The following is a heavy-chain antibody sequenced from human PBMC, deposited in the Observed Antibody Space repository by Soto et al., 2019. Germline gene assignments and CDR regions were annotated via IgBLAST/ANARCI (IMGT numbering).Heavy chain of an antibody. J-gene: IGHJ4*02. CDR3: ARAGGASYYYDSSGYSWYY. D-gene: IGHD3-22*01. CDR2: IYHSGST. CDR1: GGSISSSNW. Sequence: SETLSLTCAVPGGSISSSNWWSWVRQPPGKGLEWIGEIYHSGSTNYNPSLKSRVTISVDKSKNQFSLKLSSVTAADTAVYYCARAGGASYYYDSSGYSWYYWGQGTLVTVSS. V-gene: IGHV4-4*02.